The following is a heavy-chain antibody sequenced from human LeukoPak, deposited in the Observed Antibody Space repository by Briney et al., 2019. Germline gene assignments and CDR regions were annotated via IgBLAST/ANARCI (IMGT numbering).Heavy chain of an antibody. J-gene: IGHJ3*02. V-gene: IGHV4-59*11. Sequence: SETLSLTCTVSGASISGHYLTWIRQPPGKGLEWIGYISHIGSTNYNPSLKSRVNISVDTPKNQFSLKLTSVTAADTAVYYCARDRISINALDMWGQGTMVTVSS. CDR3: ARDRISINALDM. CDR1: GASISGHY. D-gene: IGHD1-14*01. CDR2: ISHIGST.